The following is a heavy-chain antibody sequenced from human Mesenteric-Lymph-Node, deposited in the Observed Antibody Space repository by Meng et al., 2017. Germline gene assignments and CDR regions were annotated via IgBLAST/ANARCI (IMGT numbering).Heavy chain of an antibody. D-gene: IGHD6-13*01. CDR3: ARDLAAAEGY. J-gene: IGHJ4*02. Sequence: SVKVSCKASGGTFSSYAISWVRQAPGQGLEWMGGIIPIFGTANYAQKFQGRVTMTRDTSISTAYMELSRLRSDDTAVYYCARDLAAAEGYWGQGTLVTVSS. CDR2: IIPIFGTA. V-gene: IGHV1-69*05. CDR1: GGTFSSYA.